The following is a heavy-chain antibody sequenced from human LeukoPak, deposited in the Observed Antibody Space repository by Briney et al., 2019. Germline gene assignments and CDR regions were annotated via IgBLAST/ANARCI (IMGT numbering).Heavy chain of an antibody. D-gene: IGHD2-15*01. CDR2: IYHSGST. J-gene: IGHJ4*02. V-gene: IGHV4-38-2*01. Sequence: SETLSLTCAVSGYSLSSGYYWGWIRQPPGKGLEWIGSIYHSGSTYYNPSLKSRATISVDTSKNQFSLRLSSVTAADTAVYYCARGEDTCDYWGQGILVTVSS. CDR1: GYSLSSGYY. CDR3: ARGEDTCDY.